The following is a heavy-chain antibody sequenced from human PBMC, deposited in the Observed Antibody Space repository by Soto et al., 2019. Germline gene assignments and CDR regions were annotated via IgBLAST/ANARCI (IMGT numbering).Heavy chain of an antibody. CDR2: ISSSSSTI. CDR1: GFTFSSYS. V-gene: IGHV3-48*01. Sequence: GGSLRLSCAASGFTFSSYSMNWVRQAPGKGLEWVSYISSSSSTIYYADSVKGRFTISRDNAKNSLYLQMNSLRAEDTAVYYCAIVNWGTIVATINSHPDLDYWGQGTLVTVSS. CDR3: AIVNWGTIVATINSHPDLDY. D-gene: IGHD5-12*01. J-gene: IGHJ4*02.